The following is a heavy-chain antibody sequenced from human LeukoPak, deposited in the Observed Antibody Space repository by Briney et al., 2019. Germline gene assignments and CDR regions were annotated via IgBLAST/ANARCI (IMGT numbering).Heavy chain of an antibody. CDR1: GGSISSYF. V-gene: IGHV4-59*08. Sequence: SETLSLTCSVSGGSISSYFWSWIRQPPGKGLEWIGSMYYTGNTNYNPSLKSRVTISVDTSKTQYSLKLSSVTAADTAVYYCARLQILYYDSSGYYYDDYWGQGTLVTVSS. CDR2: MYYTGNT. CDR3: ARLQILYYDSSGYYYDDY. D-gene: IGHD3-22*01. J-gene: IGHJ4*02.